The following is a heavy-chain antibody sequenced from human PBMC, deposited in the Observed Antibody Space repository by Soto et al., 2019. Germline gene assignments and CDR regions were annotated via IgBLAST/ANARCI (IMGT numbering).Heavy chain of an antibody. Sequence: GGSLRLSCAASGLTFYDYAMHWVRQAPGKGLEWVSGISWNSGSIGYADSVKGRFTISRDNAKNSLYLQMNSLRAEDTALYYCAKDTTLAYCSGGSCYEYYYMDVWGKGTTVTVSS. CDR1: GLTFYDYA. D-gene: IGHD2-15*01. CDR2: ISWNSGSI. CDR3: AKDTTLAYCSGGSCYEYYYMDV. J-gene: IGHJ6*03. V-gene: IGHV3-9*01.